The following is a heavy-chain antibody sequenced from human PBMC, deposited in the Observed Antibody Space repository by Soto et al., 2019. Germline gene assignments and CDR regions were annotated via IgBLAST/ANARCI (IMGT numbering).Heavy chain of an antibody. V-gene: IGHV3-74*01. Sequence: EVQLVESGGGLVQPGGSLRLSCAASGFTLSSYWMHWVRQVPGKGLVWVSRINSDGSSTTYADSVKGRFTISRDNAKNTLYLEMNSVRAEDTAVYYCAVAVAGPTAIGYWGQGTLVTVSS. CDR3: AVAVAGPTAIGY. D-gene: IGHD6-19*01. CDR1: GFTLSSYW. J-gene: IGHJ4*02. CDR2: INSDGSST.